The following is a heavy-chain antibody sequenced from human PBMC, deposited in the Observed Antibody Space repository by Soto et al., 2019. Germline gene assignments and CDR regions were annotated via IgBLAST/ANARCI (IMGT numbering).Heavy chain of an antibody. D-gene: IGHD5-12*01. CDR3: AGGYDSVPGEGY. CDR1: GGSISSRGHY. Sequence: SETLSLTCTVSGGSISSRGHYWNWIRQHPQKGLEWLGYIYYSGNTYYNPSLKIRITISVDTSKNQFSLNLSSVTAADTAVYYCAGGYDSVPGEGYWGQGTLVTVSS. J-gene: IGHJ4*02. V-gene: IGHV4-31*03. CDR2: IYYSGNT.